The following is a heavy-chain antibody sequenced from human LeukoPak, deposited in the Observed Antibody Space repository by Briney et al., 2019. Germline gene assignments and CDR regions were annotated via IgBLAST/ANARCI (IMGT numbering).Heavy chain of an antibody. CDR1: GYXXXXXX. CDR2: XNPXSGGT. J-gene: IGHJ4*02. CDR3: ARDGTAGVDY. V-gene: IGHV1-2*02. Sequence: ASVKVSCKASGYXXXXXXXXXVXXXPGXXXXXMXXXNPXSGGTNSAQKFQGRVTMTRDTSISTAYMELSRLRSDDTAVXYCARDGTAGVDYWGQGTLVTVSS. D-gene: IGHD1/OR15-1a*01.